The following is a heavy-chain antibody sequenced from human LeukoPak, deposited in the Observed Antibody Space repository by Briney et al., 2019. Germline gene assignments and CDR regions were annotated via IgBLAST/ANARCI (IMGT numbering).Heavy chain of an antibody. CDR3: ARGRRGNIAARAYYYVDV. CDR2: IFYSGST. Sequence: PSETLSLTCTVSGGSKNNYYWTWIRQPPGKGLEWSAYIFYSGSTNYNPSLKSRVTISVDTSENQFSLKLRSVTAAGTAVYYCARGRRGNIAARAYYYVDVWGKGTTVTVSS. D-gene: IGHD6-6*01. CDR1: GGSKNNYY. V-gene: IGHV4-59*12. J-gene: IGHJ6*03.